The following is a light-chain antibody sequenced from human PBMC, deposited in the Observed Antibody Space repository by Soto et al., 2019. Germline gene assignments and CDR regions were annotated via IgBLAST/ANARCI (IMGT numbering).Light chain of an antibody. V-gene: IGLV7-43*01. J-gene: IGLJ1*01. CDR1: TGAVTSAYY. Sequence: QAVVTQEPSLTVSPGGTVTLTCASSTGAVTSAYYPNWFQQKPGQAPRPLIYSTSNKHSWTPARFSGSLLGGKAALTLSGVQPEDEAEYFCLLYCGGAQPEVFGTGTKVTVL. CDR3: LLYCGGAQPEV. CDR2: STS.